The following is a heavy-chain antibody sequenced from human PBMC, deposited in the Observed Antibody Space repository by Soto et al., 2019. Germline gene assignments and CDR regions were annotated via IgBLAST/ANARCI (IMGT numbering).Heavy chain of an antibody. CDR3: AGDPYHYGSAF. J-gene: IGHJ4*02. CDR1: GFGFGDHY. D-gene: IGHD3-10*01. CDR2: ISGDGSTT. V-gene: IGHV3-11*01. Sequence: PGGSLRLSCAASGFGFGDHYMTWIRQAPGKGLEWVSKISGDGSTTYYADFVKGRFTVSRDNAKNSVSLQMNGLTAEDTAMYYCAGDPYHYGSAFWGQGTLVTVSS.